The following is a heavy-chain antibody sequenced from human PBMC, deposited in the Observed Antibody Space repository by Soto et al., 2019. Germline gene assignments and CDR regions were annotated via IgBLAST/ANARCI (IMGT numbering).Heavy chain of an antibody. J-gene: IGHJ6*02. CDR3: VRIRGYWYGLDV. V-gene: IGHV3-23*01. Sequence: EVQLLESGGGLVQPGGSLRLSCAASGFPLSTYGMTWVRQAPGKGLEWVSAITGTGGNTYYVDSVKGRFTSSRDNSKNMLYLQMNSLRVEDTAVYYCVRIRGYWYGLDVWGQGTTVTVSS. CDR1: GFPLSTYG. CDR2: ITGTGGNT.